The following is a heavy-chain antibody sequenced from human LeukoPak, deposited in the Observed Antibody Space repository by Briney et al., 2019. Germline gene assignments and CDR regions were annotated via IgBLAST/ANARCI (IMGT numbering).Heavy chain of an antibody. J-gene: IGHJ6*02. CDR2: IIPILGIA. CDR3: ARDEDSSGYYYYYYGMDV. CDR1: GGTFSSYA. V-gene: IGHV1-69*04. D-gene: IGHD3-22*01. Sequence: ASVKVSSKASGGTFSSYAISWVRQAPGQGLEWMGRIIPILGIANYAQKFQGRVTITADKSTSTAYMELSSLRSEDTAVYYCARDEDSSGYYYYYYGMDVWGQGTTVTVSS.